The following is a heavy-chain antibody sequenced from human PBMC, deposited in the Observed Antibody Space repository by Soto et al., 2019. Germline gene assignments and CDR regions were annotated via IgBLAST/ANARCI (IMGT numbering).Heavy chain of an antibody. Sequence: ETLSLTCTVSGGSMSSNYWSWIRQSPGKGLEWIGFVYYGGTNYNPSFESRVTMSVDTPKNQFSLELNSVTAADTAVYYCVSYRGAFYFDHWGQGALVTASS. D-gene: IGHD4-4*01. CDR1: GGSMSSNY. CDR2: VYYGGT. V-gene: IGHV4-59*01. J-gene: IGHJ4*02. CDR3: VSYRGAFYFDH.